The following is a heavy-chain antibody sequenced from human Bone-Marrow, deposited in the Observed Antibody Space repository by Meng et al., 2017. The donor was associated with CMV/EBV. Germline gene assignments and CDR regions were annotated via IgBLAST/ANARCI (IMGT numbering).Heavy chain of an antibody. V-gene: IGHV4-34*01. Sequence: GSLRLSCAVYGGSFSGYYWSWIRQPPGKGLEWMGEINHSGSTNYNPSLKSRVTISVDTSKNQFSLKLSSVTAADTSVYYCARATYYYDSSGYSLLDYWGQGTLVTVSS. J-gene: IGHJ4*02. CDR1: GGSFSGYY. D-gene: IGHD3-22*01. CDR3: ARATYYYDSSGYSLLDY. CDR2: INHSGST.